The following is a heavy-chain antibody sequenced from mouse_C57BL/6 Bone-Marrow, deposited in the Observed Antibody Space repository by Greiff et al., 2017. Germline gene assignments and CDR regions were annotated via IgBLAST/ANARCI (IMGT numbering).Heavy chain of an antibody. J-gene: IGHJ2*01. D-gene: IGHD1-1*01. CDR2: INPNNGGT. CDR3: ARGYYGSSS. CDR1: GYTFTDYY. Sequence: VQLQQSGPELVKPGASVKISCKASGYTFTDYYMNWVKQSHGQSLEWIGDINPNNGGTSYNQKFKGKATLTVDKSSSTAYMELRSLTSEDSAVYYCARGYYGSSSWGQGTTLTVSS. V-gene: IGHV1-26*01.